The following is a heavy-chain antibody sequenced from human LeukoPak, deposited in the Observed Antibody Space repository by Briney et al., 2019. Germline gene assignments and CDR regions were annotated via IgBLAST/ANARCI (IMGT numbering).Heavy chain of an antibody. J-gene: IGHJ4*02. CDR2: FDPEDGET. D-gene: IGHD1-26*01. Sequence: ASVKVSCKVSGYTLTELSMHWVRQAPGKGLEWMGGFDPEDGETIYAQKFQGRVTMTEDTSTDTAYMELSSLRSEDTAVYYCATGVSGSYFYYTGAFDYWGQGTLVTVSS. CDR3: ATGVSGSYFYYTGAFDY. V-gene: IGHV1-24*01. CDR1: GYTLTELS.